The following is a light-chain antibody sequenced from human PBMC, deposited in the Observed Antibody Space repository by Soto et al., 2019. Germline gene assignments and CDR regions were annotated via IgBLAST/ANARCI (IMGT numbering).Light chain of an antibody. CDR3: QQYNNWPQT. J-gene: IGKJ1*01. V-gene: IGKV3-15*01. Sequence: EAVLTQSPATLSVSPXXXXXXXXXASQSVATNLAWYQQRPGQAPRLLIYGASKXXIVLPARFSGSGSGTEFTLTITSLQSEDFAVYYCQQYNNWPQTFGQGTKVDI. CDR1: QSVATN. CDR2: GAS.